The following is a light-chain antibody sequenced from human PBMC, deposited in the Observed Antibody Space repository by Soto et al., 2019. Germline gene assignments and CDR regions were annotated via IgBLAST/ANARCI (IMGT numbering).Light chain of an antibody. J-gene: IGKJ5*01. CDR2: DAS. V-gene: IGKV1-12*01. CDR3: QQFNSYPIT. CDR1: QGISRW. Sequence: DIQMAEPPSSVSASVGDRVAITCPASQGISRWLAWYQQKRGQAPKLLIYDASTLQSGVPSRFSGSGSGTEFTLTIGGLAPDDFAPYYCQQFNSYPITFGQGTRLEIK.